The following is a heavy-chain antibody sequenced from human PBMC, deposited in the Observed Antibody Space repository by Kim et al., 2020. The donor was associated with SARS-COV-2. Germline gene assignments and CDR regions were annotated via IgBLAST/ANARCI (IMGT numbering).Heavy chain of an antibody. V-gene: IGHV3-23*01. CDR2: IEASGGDT. J-gene: IGHJ4*02. CDR3: AKETGPNWGFFDC. CDR1: GFTFGTFA. Sequence: GGSLRLSCAASGFTFGTFAMSWVRQTPGKGLEWVSAIEASGGDTYYADAVKGRFTISRDSSKSTLFLQLNSLRAEDTAIYYCAKETGPNWGFFDCWGQGT. D-gene: IGHD3-16*01.